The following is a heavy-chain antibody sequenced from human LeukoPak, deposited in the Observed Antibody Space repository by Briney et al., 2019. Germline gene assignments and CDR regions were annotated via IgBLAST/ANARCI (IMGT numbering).Heavy chain of an antibody. D-gene: IGHD1-26*01. J-gene: IGHJ4*02. CDR3: GKGVGVTDKPPFDY. Sequence: PGRSLRLSCAASGFTFSSYGMHWVRQAPGKGLEWVAVIWYDGSNKYYADSVKGRFTISRDNSKNTLYLQMNSLRAEDTAVYYCGKGVGVTDKPPFDYWGQGTLVTVPS. CDR2: IWYDGSNK. V-gene: IGHV3-33*06. CDR1: GFTFSSYG.